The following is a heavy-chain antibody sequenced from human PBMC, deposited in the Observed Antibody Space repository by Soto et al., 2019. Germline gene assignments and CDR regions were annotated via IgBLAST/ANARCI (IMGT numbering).Heavy chain of an antibody. CDR1: GGSISSYY. Sequence: SETLSLTCTVSGGSISSYYWSWIRQPPGKGLEWIGYIYYSGSTNYNPSLKSRVTISVDTSKNQFSLKLSSVTAADTAVYYCARLTYSSSWSTFDYWGQGTLVPVSP. CDR3: ARLTYSSSWSTFDY. CDR2: IYYSGST. J-gene: IGHJ4*02. V-gene: IGHV4-59*08. D-gene: IGHD6-13*01.